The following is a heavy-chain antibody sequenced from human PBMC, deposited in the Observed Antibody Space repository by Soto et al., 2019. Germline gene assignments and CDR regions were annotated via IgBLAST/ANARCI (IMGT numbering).Heavy chain of an antibody. V-gene: IGHV1-18*04. CDR3: ARDSGEWEPVPNAFDI. J-gene: IGHJ4*02. CDR2: ISAYNGNT. D-gene: IGHD1-26*01. Sequence: ASVKVSCKASGYTFTSYGISWVRQAPGQGLEWMGWISAYNGNTNYAQKLQGRVTMTTDTSTSTAYMELRSLRSDDTAVYYCARDSGEWEPVPNAFDIWGQGTLVTVSS. CDR1: GYTFTSYG.